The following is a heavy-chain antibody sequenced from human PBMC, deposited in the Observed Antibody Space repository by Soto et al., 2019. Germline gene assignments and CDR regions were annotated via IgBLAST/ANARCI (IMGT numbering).Heavy chain of an antibody. CDR1: GYTFTSYG. J-gene: IGHJ4*02. CDR2: ISAYNGNT. V-gene: IGHV1-18*01. CDR3: ARDREPAPGIAVAGDY. D-gene: IGHD6-19*01. Sequence: ASVKVSCKASGYTFTSYGISWVRQAPGQGLEWMGWISAYNGNTNYAQKLQGRVTMTTDTSTSTAYMELRSLRSDDTAVYYCARDREPAPGIAVAGDYWGQGTLVTVSS.